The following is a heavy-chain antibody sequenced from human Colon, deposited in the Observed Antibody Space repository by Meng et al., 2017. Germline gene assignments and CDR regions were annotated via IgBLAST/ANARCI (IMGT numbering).Heavy chain of an antibody. CDR3: VRDPAYGAYDL. Sequence: GESLKISCAASGFSFSGSWMAWVRQVPGKGLELVANINQDGSVKNYLGSVKGRFTISRDNAKSSVYLQMNSLRGDDTALYFCVRDPAYGAYDLWGQGTVVTVSS. CDR2: INQDGSVK. D-gene: IGHD2-21*01. V-gene: IGHV3-7*01. J-gene: IGHJ3*01. CDR1: GFSFSGSW.